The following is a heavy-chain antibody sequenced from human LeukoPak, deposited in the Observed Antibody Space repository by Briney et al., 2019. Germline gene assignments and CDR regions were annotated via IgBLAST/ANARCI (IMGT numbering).Heavy chain of an antibody. Sequence: AASVKVSCKASGYTFTGYYMHWVRQAPGQGLEWMGWINPNSGGTNYAQKFQGRVTMTRDTSISTAYMELSRLRSDDTAVYYCARDRPPSITIFGVAPDYWGQGTLVTVSS. CDR1: GYTFTGYY. CDR3: ARDRPPSITIFGVAPDY. V-gene: IGHV1-2*02. CDR2: INPNSGGT. J-gene: IGHJ4*02. D-gene: IGHD3-3*01.